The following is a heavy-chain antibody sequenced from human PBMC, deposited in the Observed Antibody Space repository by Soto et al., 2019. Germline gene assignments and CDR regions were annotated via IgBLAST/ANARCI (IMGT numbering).Heavy chain of an antibody. CDR3: ARDRINYYGSGSYFDY. CDR1: GFTFSSYA. CDR2: ISYDGSNK. Sequence: QVQLVESGGGVVQPGRSLRLSCAASGFTFSSYAMHWVRQAPGKGLEWVAVISYDGSNKYYADSVKGRFTISRDNSKNTLYLQMNSLRAEDTAVYYCARDRINYYGSGSYFDYWGQGTLVTVSS. V-gene: IGHV3-30-3*01. D-gene: IGHD3-10*01. J-gene: IGHJ4*02.